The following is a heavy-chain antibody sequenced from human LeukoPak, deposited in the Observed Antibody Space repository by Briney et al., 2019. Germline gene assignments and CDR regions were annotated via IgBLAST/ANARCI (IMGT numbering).Heavy chain of an antibody. Sequence: GGSLRLSCAASGFSFSSYSMNWVRQAPGKGLEWVGRIKSKTDGGTTDYAAPVKGRFTISRDDSKNTLYLQMNSLKTEDTAVYYCTTDGWIQLWFFDYWGQGTLVTVSS. CDR1: GFSFSSYS. J-gene: IGHJ4*02. CDR2: IKSKTDGGTT. CDR3: TTDGWIQLWFFDY. D-gene: IGHD5-18*01. V-gene: IGHV3-15*01.